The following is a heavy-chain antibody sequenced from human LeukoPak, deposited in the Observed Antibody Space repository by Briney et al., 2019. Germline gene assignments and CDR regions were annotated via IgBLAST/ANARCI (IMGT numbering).Heavy chain of an antibody. D-gene: IGHD6-13*01. Sequence: SETLSLTCTVSAGSISSYYWSWIRQPAGKGLEWIGRIYSSGRTNYNPSLKGRVIMSIGTSKNQFSLTLSSVTAADTAVYYCARGRGVSGGLWRQQLDEYFQHWGQGTLVTVSS. V-gene: IGHV4-4*07. J-gene: IGHJ1*01. CDR1: AGSISSYY. CDR3: ARGRGVSGGLWRQQLDEYFQH. CDR2: IYSSGRT.